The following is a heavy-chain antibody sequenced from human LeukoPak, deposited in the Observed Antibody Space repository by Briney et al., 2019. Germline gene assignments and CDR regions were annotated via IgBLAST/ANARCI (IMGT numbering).Heavy chain of an antibody. V-gene: IGHV3-74*01. Sequence: GGSLRLSCAASGSYWMHWVRQAPGKGLVWVPHINSDGSWTSYADSVKGRFTISKDNAKNTVYLQMNNLRAEDTAVYYCVSFYETYWGRGTLVTVSS. J-gene: IGHJ4*02. CDR3: VSFYETY. CDR2: INSDGSWT. D-gene: IGHD2/OR15-2a*01. CDR1: GSYW.